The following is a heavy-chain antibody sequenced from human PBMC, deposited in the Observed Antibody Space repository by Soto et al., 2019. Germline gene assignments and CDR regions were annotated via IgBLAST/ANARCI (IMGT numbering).Heavy chain of an antibody. CDR2: IYYSGST. V-gene: IGHV4-59*01. CDR3: ARGGIEQWLVNWFDP. Sequence: QVQLQESGPGLVKPSETLSLTCTVSGGSISSYYWSWIRQPPGKGLEWIGYIYYSGSTNYNPSLKSRVTISVDTSKNQFSLKLSSVTAADTAVYYCARGGIEQWLVNWFDPWGQGTLVTVSS. D-gene: IGHD6-19*01. CDR1: GGSISSYY. J-gene: IGHJ5*02.